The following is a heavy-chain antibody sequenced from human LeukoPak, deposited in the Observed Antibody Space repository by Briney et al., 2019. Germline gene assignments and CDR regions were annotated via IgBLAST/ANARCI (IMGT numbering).Heavy chain of an antibody. Sequence: GGSLRLSCAASGFSGFTSSSYAMSWVRQAPGKGLEWVSDISGSGGSTYYADSVKGRFTISRDNSKNTLYVQMSSLRAEDTAVYYCAMSKSGSYSFDYWGQGTLVTVSS. CDR3: AMSKSGSYSFDY. V-gene: IGHV3-23*01. J-gene: IGHJ4*02. D-gene: IGHD1-26*01. CDR1: GFSGFTSSSYA. CDR2: ISGSGGST.